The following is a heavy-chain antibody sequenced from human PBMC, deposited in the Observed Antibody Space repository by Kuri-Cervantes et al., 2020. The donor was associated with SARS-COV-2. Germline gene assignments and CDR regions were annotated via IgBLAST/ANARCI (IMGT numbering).Heavy chain of an antibody. CDR2: ISYDGSNE. CDR1: GFMFNRYA. CDR3: AKDRVGVLDS. Sequence: GESLKISCAASGFMFNRYAMHWVRLAPGKGLEWVAFISYDGSNEYYADSVRGRFTISRDNSNNTLYLQVNSLRAEDTALYYCAKDRVGVLDSWGQGTQVTVSS. D-gene: IGHD2-21*01. J-gene: IGHJ5*01. V-gene: IGHV3-30*01.